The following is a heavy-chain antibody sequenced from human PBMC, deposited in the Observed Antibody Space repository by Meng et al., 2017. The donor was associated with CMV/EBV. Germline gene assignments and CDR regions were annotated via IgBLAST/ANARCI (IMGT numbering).Heavy chain of an antibody. Sequence: SLKISCAASGFTFDDYAMHWVRQAPGKGLEWVSGISWNSGSIGYADSVKGRFTISRDNAKNSLYLQMNSLRAEDTASYYCAKDNARYCSSTSCYRFDYWGQGTLVTVSS. J-gene: IGHJ4*02. CDR3: AKDNARYCSSTSCYRFDY. CDR2: ISWNSGSI. D-gene: IGHD2-2*01. CDR1: GFTFDDYA. V-gene: IGHV3-9*01.